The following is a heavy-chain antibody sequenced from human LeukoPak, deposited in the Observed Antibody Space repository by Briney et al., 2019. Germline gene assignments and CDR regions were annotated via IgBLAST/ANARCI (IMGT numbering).Heavy chain of an antibody. Sequence: GASVKVSCKASGGTFGSNAVRWVRQATGQGLEWMGWMNPNSGNTGYAQKFQGRVTMTRNTSISTAYMELSSLRSEDTAVYYCARGRGSSWYYFDYWGQGTLVTVSS. J-gene: IGHJ4*02. CDR2: MNPNSGNT. CDR1: GGTFGSNA. V-gene: IGHV1-8*01. D-gene: IGHD6-13*01. CDR3: ARGRGSSWYYFDY.